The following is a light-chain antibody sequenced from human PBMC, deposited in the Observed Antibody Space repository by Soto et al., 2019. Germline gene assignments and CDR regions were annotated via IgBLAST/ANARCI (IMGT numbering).Light chain of an antibody. Sequence: EIVLTQSPGTLSLYQGERATLSCRASQSVSSYLGWYQQKPGQAPRLLIYDASNRAAGIPARFSGSGSGTDFTLTISSLESEDFAVYYCQQRSNWPWTFAQGTKVDIK. J-gene: IGKJ1*01. CDR3: QQRSNWPWT. V-gene: IGKV3-11*01. CDR1: QSVSSY. CDR2: DAS.